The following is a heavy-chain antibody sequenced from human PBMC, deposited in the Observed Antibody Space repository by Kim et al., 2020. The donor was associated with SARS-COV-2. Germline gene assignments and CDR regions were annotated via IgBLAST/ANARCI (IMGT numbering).Heavy chain of an antibody. V-gene: IGHV4-61*01. CDR3: ARDRCSGGSCYWGEGDYYYNGMDV. CDR2: IYYSGST. CDR1: GGSVSSGSYY. Sequence: SETLSLTCTASGGSVSSGSYYWSWIRQPPGKGLEWIGYIYYSGSTNYNPSLKSRVTISVDTSKNQFSLKLSSVTAADTDVYYCARDRCSGGSCYWGEGDYYYNGMDVWGQGTTVTVSS. D-gene: IGHD2-15*01. J-gene: IGHJ6*02.